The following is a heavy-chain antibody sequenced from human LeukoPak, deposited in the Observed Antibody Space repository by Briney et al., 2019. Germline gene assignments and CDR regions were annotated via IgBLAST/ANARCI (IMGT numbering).Heavy chain of an antibody. CDR1: GLTSSSAW. J-gene: IGHJ4*02. CDR2: ISYDGSNK. D-gene: IGHD3-22*01. Sequence: GGSLSPSGVVSGLTSSSAWMVWARRAPGKGREWGAVISYDGSNKYYADSVKGRFTISRDNSKNTLYLQMNSLRAEDTAVYYCAKDLYYYDSSGYYCDYWGQGTLVTVSS. V-gene: IGHV3-30*18. CDR3: AKDLYYYDSSGYYCDY.